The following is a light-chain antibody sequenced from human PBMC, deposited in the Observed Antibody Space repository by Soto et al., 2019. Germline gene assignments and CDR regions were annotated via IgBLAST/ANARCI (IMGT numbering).Light chain of an antibody. V-gene: IGKV1-39*01. CDR2: AAS. CDR1: QSISSY. CDR3: QQSYSTLWT. J-gene: IGKJ1*01. Sequence: DIQMTQSPSSLSASVGDRVTITCRASQSISSYLNWYQQKTGNAHKLPTYAASSLKSGVPSRFSGSGSGTDFTLTISSLQPEDFATYYCQQSYSTLWTFGQGTKVDI.